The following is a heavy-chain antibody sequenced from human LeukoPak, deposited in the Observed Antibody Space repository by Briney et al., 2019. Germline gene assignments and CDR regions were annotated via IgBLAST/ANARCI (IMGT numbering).Heavy chain of an antibody. CDR1: GFTFRDYY. CDR3: ARVFLDAFDI. Sequence: PGGSLRLSCAASGFTFRDYYMSWIRQAPGKGLEWVSYISGGGNTIYYADSVKGRFTISRDNAKNSLYLQMNSLRAEDTAVYHCARVFLDAFDIWGQGTMVTVSS. V-gene: IGHV3-11*01. CDR2: ISGGGNTI. J-gene: IGHJ3*02.